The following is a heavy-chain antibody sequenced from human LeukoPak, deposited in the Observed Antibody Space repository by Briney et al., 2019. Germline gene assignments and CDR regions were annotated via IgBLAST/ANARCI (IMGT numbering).Heavy chain of an antibody. V-gene: IGHV3-30-3*01. J-gene: IGHJ6*03. CDR3: ARPFNVQRWLQKGPLGYYYMDV. D-gene: IGHD5-24*01. CDR1: GFTFSSYA. Sequence: GGSLRLSCAASGFTFSSYAMHWVRQAPGKGLEWVAVISYDGSNKYYADSVKGRFTISRDNSKNTLYLQMNSLRAEDTAVYYCARPFNVQRWLQKGPLGYYYMDVWGKGTTVTVSS. CDR2: ISYDGSNK.